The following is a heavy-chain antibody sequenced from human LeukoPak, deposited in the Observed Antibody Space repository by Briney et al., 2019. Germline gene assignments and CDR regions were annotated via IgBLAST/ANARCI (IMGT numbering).Heavy chain of an antibody. J-gene: IGHJ6*03. CDR2: INPSGGST. D-gene: IGHD6-19*01. CDR1: GYTFTSYY. CDR3: ARAFPGIAVAGTLYYYYYMDV. V-gene: IGHV1-46*01. Sequence: ASVKVSCKASGYTFTSYYMHWVRQAPGQGLEWMGIINPSGGSTSYAQKFLGRVTMTRDTSTSTVYMELSSLRSEDTAVYYCARAFPGIAVAGTLYYYYYMDVWGKGTTVTISS.